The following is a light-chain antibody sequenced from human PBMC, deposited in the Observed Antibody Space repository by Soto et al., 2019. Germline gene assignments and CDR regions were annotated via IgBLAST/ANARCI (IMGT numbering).Light chain of an antibody. J-gene: IGKJ1*01. CDR1: QTVRNNY. Sequence: EFVLTQSPGTLSLPPGERATLSCRASQTVRNNYLAWYQQKPGQAPRLLIYDASSRAPGIPDRFSGGGSGTDFTLTITRLEPEDFAIYYCQQYGSSRTFGQGTKVDIK. CDR3: QQYGSSRT. CDR2: DAS. V-gene: IGKV3-20*01.